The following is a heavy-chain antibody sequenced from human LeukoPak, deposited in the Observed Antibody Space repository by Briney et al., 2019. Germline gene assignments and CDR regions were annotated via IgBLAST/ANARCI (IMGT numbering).Heavy chain of an antibody. Sequence: GGSLRLSCAASGFTFSSYSMNWVRQAPGKGLEWVSSISSSSSYIYYADSVKGRFTISRDNAKSSLDLQMNSLRAEDTAVYYCARDPHSGYGSSGGFDCWGQGTLVTVSS. CDR2: ISSSSSYI. J-gene: IGHJ4*02. D-gene: IGHD3-22*01. CDR1: GFTFSSYS. V-gene: IGHV3-21*01. CDR3: ARDPHSGYGSSGGFDC.